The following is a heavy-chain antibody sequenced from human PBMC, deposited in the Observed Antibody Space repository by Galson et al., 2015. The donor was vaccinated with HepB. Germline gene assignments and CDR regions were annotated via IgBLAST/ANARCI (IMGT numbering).Heavy chain of an antibody. CDR3: ARVTSGYSYGSLDY. V-gene: IGHV4-34*01. CDR1: GGSFSGYY. J-gene: IGHJ4*02. CDR2: INHSGST. D-gene: IGHD5-18*01. Sequence: SETLSLTCAVYGGSFSGYYWSWIRQPPGKGLEWIGEINHSGSTNYNPSLKSRVTISVDTSKNQFSLKLSSVTAADTAVYYCARVTSGYSYGSLDYWGQGTLVTVSS.